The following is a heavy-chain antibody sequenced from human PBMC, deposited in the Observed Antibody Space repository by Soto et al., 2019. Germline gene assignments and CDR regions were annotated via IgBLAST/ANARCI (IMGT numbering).Heavy chain of an antibody. CDR3: ATPVTRLIAFDL. CDR1: GFTVSSHY. V-gene: IGHV3-53*02. D-gene: IGHD4-17*01. Sequence: EVQLVETGGGFVQPGGSLRLSCVASGFTVSSHYMTWVRQTPGKGLEWVSIIYASDSTFYADSVKGRFTISRDNSKHTVYLQLNSLRAEDTAVYYCATPVTRLIAFDLWGQGTMVTVSS. CDR2: IYASDST. J-gene: IGHJ3*01.